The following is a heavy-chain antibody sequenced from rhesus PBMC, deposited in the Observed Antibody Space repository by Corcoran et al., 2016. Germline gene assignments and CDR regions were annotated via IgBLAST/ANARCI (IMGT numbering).Heavy chain of an antibody. CDR1: GGSLSSSY. Sequence: QLQLQESGPGLVKPSATLSVTCAVSGGSLSSSYWSWLRQAPGQGLEWIGDIYGSGSSTNYNPSLKSRVTLSGDTSKNQLSLKLSSVTTADTAVYYCARDPDSSWYYFDYWGQGVLVTVSS. J-gene: IGHJ4*01. D-gene: IGHD6-13*01. CDR3: ARDPDSSWYYFDY. V-gene: IGHV4-169*02. CDR2: IYGSGSST.